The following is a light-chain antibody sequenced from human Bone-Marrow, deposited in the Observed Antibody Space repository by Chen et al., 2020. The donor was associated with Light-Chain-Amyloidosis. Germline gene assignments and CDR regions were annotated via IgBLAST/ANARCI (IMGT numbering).Light chain of an antibody. J-gene: IGLJ3*02. Sequence: QTVVTQEPSFSVSPGGTVTLTCGLSPGSVSSNYYPAWYQQTPGQAPRTLIYSTNTRSSVVPDRFSGSILGNKAALTITGAQAEDESDYYCVLYVGSGIGVFGGGTKLTVL. CDR1: PGSVSSNYY. CDR2: STN. V-gene: IGLV8-61*01. CDR3: VLYVGSGIGV.